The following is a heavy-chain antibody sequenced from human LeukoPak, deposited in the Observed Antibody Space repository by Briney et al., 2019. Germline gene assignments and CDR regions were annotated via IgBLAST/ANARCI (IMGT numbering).Heavy chain of an antibody. CDR2: ISSTSADI. CDR3: ARRGPYFDY. Sequence: GGSLRLSCTASGFIFSNHGMNWVRQAPGKGLEWISYISSTSADIYYVDSVKGRFTISRDNAKNSLYLQMNSLRAEDTAIYYCARRGPYFDYWGQGILVTVSS. J-gene: IGHJ4*02. CDR1: GFIFSNHG. D-gene: IGHD3-10*01. V-gene: IGHV3-21*05.